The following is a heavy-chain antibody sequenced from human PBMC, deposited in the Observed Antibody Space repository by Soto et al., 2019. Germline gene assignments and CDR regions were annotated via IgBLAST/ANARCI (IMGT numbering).Heavy chain of an antibody. V-gene: IGHV3-23*01. CDR2: ISGSGGST. CDR3: AKGHFDLGIQLPFAY. D-gene: IGHD5-18*01. CDR1: GFTFSSYA. Sequence: EVQLLESGGGLVQPGGSLRLSCAASGFTFSSYAMSWVRQAPGKGLAWVSAISGSGGSTYYADSVKGRFTISRDNSKNTLYVQMTSLRAEDTAVYYCAKGHFDLGIQLPFAYWGQGAMVTVSS. J-gene: IGHJ4*02.